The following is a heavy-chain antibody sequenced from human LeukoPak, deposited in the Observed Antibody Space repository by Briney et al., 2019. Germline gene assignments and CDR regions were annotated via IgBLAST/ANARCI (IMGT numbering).Heavy chain of an antibody. CDR1: GGSISSSSYY. Sequence: SETLSLTCTVSGGSISSSSYYWGWIRQPPGKGLEWIGSIYYSGSTYYNPSLKSRVTISVDTSKNQFSLKLSSVTAADTAVYYCARAPMPRPGYYFDYWGQGTLVTVSS. CDR3: ARAPMPRPGYYFDY. V-gene: IGHV4-39*01. CDR2: IYYSGST. D-gene: IGHD2-2*01. J-gene: IGHJ4*02.